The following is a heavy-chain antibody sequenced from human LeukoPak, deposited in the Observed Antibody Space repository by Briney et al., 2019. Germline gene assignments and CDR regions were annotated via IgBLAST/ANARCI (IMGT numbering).Heavy chain of an antibody. J-gene: IGHJ5*01. V-gene: IGHV3-53*01. CDR1: GFTVSSNY. CDR3: ARSFGPSNWFDS. D-gene: IGHD3-10*01. Sequence: RTGGSLRLSCAASGFTVSSNYLSWVRQAPGKGLEWVSVIYSDNRTYYADSVKGRFTISRDNSKDTLYLRMNSLRAEDTAVYYCARSFGPSNWFDSWGQGTLVTVSS. CDR2: IYSDNRT.